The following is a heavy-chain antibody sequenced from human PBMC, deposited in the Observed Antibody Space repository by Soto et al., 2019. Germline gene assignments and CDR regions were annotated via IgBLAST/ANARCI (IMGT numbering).Heavy chain of an antibody. D-gene: IGHD3-10*01. CDR3: AQMWFGELWHGMDV. Sequence: SVKVSCKASGVDFNCLTLSWVRQAPGQGPEWMGTIIPILDVAKNAQKFHDRITITADKPTSTVYMELRRLGSEDTAVYYCAQMWFGELWHGMDVWGQ. CDR2: IIPILDVA. CDR1: GVDFNCLT. J-gene: IGHJ6*02. V-gene: IGHV1-69*02.